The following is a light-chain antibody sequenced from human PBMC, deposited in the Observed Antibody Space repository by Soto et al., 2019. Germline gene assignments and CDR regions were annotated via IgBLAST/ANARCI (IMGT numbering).Light chain of an antibody. CDR2: DAS. Sequence: EIVMTQSPATLCVSPGERATLSCRASQGVSSNLAWYQQKPGQAPRLLIYDASTRATVIPARFSGSGSGTESTLTISSLQSEDFAVYYCQQYNDWPPITFGQGTRLEIK. V-gene: IGKV3-15*01. J-gene: IGKJ5*01. CDR3: QQYNDWPPIT. CDR1: QGVSSN.